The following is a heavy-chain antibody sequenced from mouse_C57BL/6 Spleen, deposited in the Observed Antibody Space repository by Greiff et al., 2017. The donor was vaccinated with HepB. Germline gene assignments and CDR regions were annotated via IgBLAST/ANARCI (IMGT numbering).Heavy chain of an antibody. V-gene: IGHV3-6*01. CDR2: ISYDGSN. Sequence: ESGPGLVKPSQSLSLTCSVTGYSITSGYYWNWIRQFPGNKLEWMGYISYDGSNNYNPSLKNRISITRDTSKNQFFLKLNSVTTEDTATYYCARGDWDCSFDVGGTGTTVTVSS. D-gene: IGHD4-1*01. J-gene: IGHJ1*03. CDR1: GYSITSGYY. CDR3: ARGDWDCSFDV.